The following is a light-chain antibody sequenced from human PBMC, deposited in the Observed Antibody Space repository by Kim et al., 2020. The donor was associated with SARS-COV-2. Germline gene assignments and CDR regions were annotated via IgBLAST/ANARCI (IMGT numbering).Light chain of an antibody. CDR3: QQRHAWPLT. J-gene: IGKJ4*01. CDR1: QSVTSN. Sequence: LFPGEIATPSCRASQSVTSNLAWYQQKGGQAPRLLIDAASSRATGIPARFGGTGSGTDFTLTISPLESEDFAVYYCQQRHAWPLTFGGGTKVDIK. CDR2: AAS. V-gene: IGKV3-11*01.